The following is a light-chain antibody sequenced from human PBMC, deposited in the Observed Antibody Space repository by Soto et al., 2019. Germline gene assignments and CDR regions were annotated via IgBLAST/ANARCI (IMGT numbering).Light chain of an antibody. Sequence: EIVLTQSPGTLSLSPGERATLSCRASQSVRNNYLAWYQQKPGQAPRLLIYNSSTRVTGIPDRFSGSGSGTDFTLTISRLDPEDFALYHCQQYRDLPPMFGQGTKVDI. CDR1: QSVRNNY. CDR3: QQYRDLPPM. J-gene: IGKJ1*01. CDR2: NSS. V-gene: IGKV3-20*01.